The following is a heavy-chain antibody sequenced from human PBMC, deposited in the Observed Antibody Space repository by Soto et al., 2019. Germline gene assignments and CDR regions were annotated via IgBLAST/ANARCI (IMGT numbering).Heavy chain of an antibody. D-gene: IGHD3-3*01. J-gene: IGHJ3*02. CDR2: ISTYNGNT. V-gene: IGHV1-18*04. CDR3: ARGIYDFWSGYYTNHDAFDI. Sequence: GASVKVSCKASGYTFTSYGISWVRQAPGQGLEWMGWISTYNGNTNYAQKLQGRVTMTTDTSTSTAYMEPRSLRSDDTAVYYCARGIYDFWSGYYTNHDAFDIWGQGTMVTVS. CDR1: GYTFTSYG.